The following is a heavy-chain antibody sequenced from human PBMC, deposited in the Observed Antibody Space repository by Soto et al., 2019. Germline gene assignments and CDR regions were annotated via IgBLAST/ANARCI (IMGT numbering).Heavy chain of an antibody. D-gene: IGHD6-19*01. CDR1: SXSSSSYY. CDR2: IYYSGST. J-gene: IGHJ5*02. Sequence: SXSSSSYYWRWIRQPPGKGLEWIGSIYYSGSTYYNPSLKSRVTISVDTSKNQFSLKLSSVTAADTAVYYCARHRAVAGIPITFDPWGQGTLVTGSS. V-gene: IGHV4-39*01. CDR3: ARHRAVAGIPITFDP.